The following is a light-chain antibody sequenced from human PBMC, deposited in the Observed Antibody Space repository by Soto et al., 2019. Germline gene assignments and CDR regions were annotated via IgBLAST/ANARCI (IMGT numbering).Light chain of an antibody. J-gene: IGKJ1*01. CDR3: QHYNDYSRI. CDR1: QSISSW. Sequence: DIQMTQSPSTLSASIGDRVTITCRASQSISSWLAWYQQKLGKAPKLLIYMASNLQSGVPSRFSGSGSGTEFTLTISSLQPDDFATYYCQHYNDYSRIFGQGTKVEIK. V-gene: IGKV1-5*03. CDR2: MAS.